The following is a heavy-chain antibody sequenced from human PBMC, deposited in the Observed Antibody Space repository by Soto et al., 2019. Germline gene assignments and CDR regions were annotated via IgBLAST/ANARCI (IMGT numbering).Heavy chain of an antibody. CDR2: IIPIFGTA. CDR3: ARDVMSDY. CDR1: GGTFSSYA. D-gene: IGHD2-8*01. J-gene: IGHJ4*02. Sequence: ASVKVSCKASGGTFSSYAISWVPQAPGQGLEWMGGIIPIFGTANYAQKFQGRVAITRDTSASTAYMELSSLRSEDTAVYYCARDVMSDYWGQGTLVTVSS. V-gene: IGHV1-69*05.